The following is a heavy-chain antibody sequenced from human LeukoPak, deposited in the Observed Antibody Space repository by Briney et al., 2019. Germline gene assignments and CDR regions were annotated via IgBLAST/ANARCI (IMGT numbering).Heavy chain of an antibody. V-gene: IGHV4-34*01. CDR2: INHSGST. Sequence: SETLSLTCAVYGGSFSGYYWSWIRQPPGKGLEWIGEINHSGSTNYNPSLKSRVTISVDTSKNQFSLKLSSVTAADTAVYYCARADYYDSSGYSRRGYYYMDVWGKGTTVTISS. CDR3: ARADYYDSSGYSRRGYYYMDV. D-gene: IGHD3-22*01. J-gene: IGHJ6*03. CDR1: GGSFSGYY.